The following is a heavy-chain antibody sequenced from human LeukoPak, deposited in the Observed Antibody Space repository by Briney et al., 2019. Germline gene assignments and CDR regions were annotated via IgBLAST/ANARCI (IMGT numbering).Heavy chain of an antibody. CDR3: AKYSASKSYYYYAMDV. V-gene: IGHV3-23*01. D-gene: IGHD2-21*01. CDR2: ISGGGGTT. CDR1: GFTFSSYA. J-gene: IGHJ6*02. Sequence: PGGSLRLSCAASGFTFSSYAMSWVRQAPGKGLEWVSRISGGGGTTNYADSVKGRFTISRDNSKNTLNLQMISLRAEDTAVYYCAKYSASKSYYYYAMDVWGQGTTVTVSS.